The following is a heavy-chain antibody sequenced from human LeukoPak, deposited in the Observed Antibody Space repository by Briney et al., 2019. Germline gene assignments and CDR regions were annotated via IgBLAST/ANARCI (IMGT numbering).Heavy chain of an antibody. J-gene: IGHJ5*02. CDR2: IYYSGST. Sequence: SETLSLTCTVSGGSISSYYWSWIRQPPGKGLESIGYIYYSGSTNYNPSLKSRVTISVDTSKNQFSLKLSSVTAADTAVYYCARFSPAITIFHTRDWFDPWGQGTLVTVSS. D-gene: IGHD3-3*01. CDR3: ARFSPAITIFHTRDWFDP. CDR1: GGSISSYY. V-gene: IGHV4-59*01.